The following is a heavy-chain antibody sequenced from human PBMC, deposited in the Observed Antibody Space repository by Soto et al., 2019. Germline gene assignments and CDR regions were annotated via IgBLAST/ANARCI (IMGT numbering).Heavy chain of an antibody. J-gene: IGHJ4*02. CDR1: GFTVSNND. Sequence: GGSLRLSCVASGFTVSNNDISWVRQAPWRGLEWVSAISNTGITYYAGSVKGRSTISRDSSTNTLYLEVNSLRADDTAVYYCAKVNVVVVASTFEYEYYFDYFGQGTLVPVSS. CDR2: ISNTGIT. CDR3: AKVNVVVVASTFEYEYYFDY. D-gene: IGHD2-15*01. V-gene: IGHV3-53*01.